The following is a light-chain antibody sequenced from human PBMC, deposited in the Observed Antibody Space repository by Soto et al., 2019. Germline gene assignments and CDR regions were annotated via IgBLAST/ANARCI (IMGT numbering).Light chain of an antibody. CDR3: QKYNSAPLT. Sequence: DVQMTQSPSSLSAFVGDRVTITCRASQGIAPYLAWFQQKPGKVPKLLIYATSTLQSGVPSRFSGSGSGTDYTLTSSSLRPEDVATYYCQKYNSAPLTFGGGTKVEIK. CDR2: ATS. J-gene: IGKJ4*01. V-gene: IGKV1-27*01. CDR1: QGIAPY.